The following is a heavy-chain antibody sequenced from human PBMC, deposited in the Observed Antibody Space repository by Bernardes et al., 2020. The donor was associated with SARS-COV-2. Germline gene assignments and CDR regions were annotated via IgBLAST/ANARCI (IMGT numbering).Heavy chain of an antibody. V-gene: IGHV4-59*01. CDR3: ARDPHYDILTGYWVY. J-gene: IGHJ4*02. CDR2: IYYSGST. D-gene: IGHD3-9*01. CDR1: GGSIRSYY. Sequence: SETLSLTCSVSGGSIRSYYWSWIRQPPGKGLEWIGYIYYSGSTSSNPSLKSRVTISVDTSENRFSLRLSSVTAADTAVYYCARDPHYDILTGYWVYWGQGTLVTVSS.